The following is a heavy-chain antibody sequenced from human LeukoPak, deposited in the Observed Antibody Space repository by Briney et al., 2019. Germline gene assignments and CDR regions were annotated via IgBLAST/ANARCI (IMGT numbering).Heavy chain of an antibody. CDR1: GGSISSSSYY. Sequence: SETLSLTCTVSGGSISSSSYYWGWIRQPPGKGLEWIGSIYYSGSTYYNPSLKRRVTISVDTSKNQFSLKLSSVTAADTAVYYCARRHGDSYSYDAFDIWGQGTMVTVSS. D-gene: IGHD2-21*02. V-gene: IGHV4-39*01. CDR3: ARRHGDSYSYDAFDI. J-gene: IGHJ3*02. CDR2: IYYSGST.